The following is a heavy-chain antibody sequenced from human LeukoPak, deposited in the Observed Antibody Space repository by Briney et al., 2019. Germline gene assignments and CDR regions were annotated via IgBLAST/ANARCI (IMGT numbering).Heavy chain of an antibody. J-gene: IGHJ6*03. V-gene: IGHV4-38-2*02. CDR3: ARHRSVVTPPPRGYYYYYYMDV. D-gene: IGHD4-23*01. CDR1: GYSISTSYY. CDR2: IYHSGNT. Sequence: SETLSLTCTVSGYSISTSYYWGWIRQPPGKGLEWIGSIYHSGNTYYNPSLKSRVTISVDTSKNQFSLKLSSVTAADTAVYYFARHRSVVTPPPRGYYYYYYMDVWGKGTTVTISS.